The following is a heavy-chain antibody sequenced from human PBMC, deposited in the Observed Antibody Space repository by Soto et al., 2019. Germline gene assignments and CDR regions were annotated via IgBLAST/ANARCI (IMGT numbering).Heavy chain of an antibody. CDR2: INQDGSEK. CDR3: ANAGR. V-gene: IGHV3-7*01. J-gene: IGHJ4*02. CDR1: GFTFSRSW. Sequence: PGGSLRLSCAASGFTFSRSWMSGARQTQGKGLEWVAKINQDGSEKYYVDSVEGRFSISRDNAKNSLYLQVNSLRVEDTAVYYCANAGRWGQGTQVTVSS.